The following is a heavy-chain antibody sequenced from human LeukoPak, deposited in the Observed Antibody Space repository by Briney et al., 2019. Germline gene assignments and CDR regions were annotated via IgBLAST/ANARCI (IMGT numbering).Heavy chain of an antibody. J-gene: IGHJ5*02. CDR1: GGSISSGSYY. CDR2: IYTSGST. CDR3: ARERVYDILTGYSVNWFDP. Sequence: SETLSLTCTVSGGSISSGSYYWSWIRQPAGKGLEWIGRIYTSGSTNYNPSLKSRVTISVDTSKNQFSLKLSSVTAADTAVYYCARERVYDILTGYSVNWFDPWGQGTLVTVSS. D-gene: IGHD3-9*01. V-gene: IGHV4-61*02.